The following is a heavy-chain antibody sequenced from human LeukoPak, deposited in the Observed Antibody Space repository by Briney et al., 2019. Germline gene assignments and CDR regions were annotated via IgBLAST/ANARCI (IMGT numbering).Heavy chain of an antibody. Sequence: GGSLRLSCAASGFIFNNYGLVWVRQAPGKGLEWVSAISNDGGGTTYADFVKGRFSVSRDNSKNTLFLQMNSLRAEDTDLYYCAKGSSGYFFDLWGQGTLVTVSS. CDR2: ISNDGGGT. J-gene: IGHJ4*02. D-gene: IGHD3-22*01. CDR1: GFIFNNYG. V-gene: IGHV3-23*01. CDR3: AKGSSGYFFDL.